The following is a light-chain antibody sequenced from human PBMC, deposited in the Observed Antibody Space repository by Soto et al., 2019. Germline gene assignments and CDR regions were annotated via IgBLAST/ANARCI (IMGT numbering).Light chain of an antibody. V-gene: IGLV7-46*01. CDR3: LLAYGSIRV. Sequence: QALVTQEPSLTVSPGGTVTLTCGSSTGDVTSGHYPYWFQQKPGQAPRTLIYDTSSKNSWTPARFSGSILGGKAALTLSGAQPEDETDYYCLLAYGSIRVFGGGTKLTVL. CDR1: TGDVTSGHY. J-gene: IGLJ3*02. CDR2: DTS.